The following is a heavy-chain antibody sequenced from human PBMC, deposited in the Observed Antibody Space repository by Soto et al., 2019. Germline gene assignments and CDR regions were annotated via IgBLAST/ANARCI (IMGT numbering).Heavy chain of an antibody. J-gene: IGHJ4*02. CDR2: IWYDGSNK. D-gene: IGHD2-15*01. CDR1: GLTFSSYG. Sequence: PGGSLRLSCAAYGLTFSSYGMHWVRQAPGKGLEWVAVIWYDGSNKYYADSVKGRFTISRDNSRNTLYLQMNSLRAEDTAVYYCARDGYCSGGSCYSVPVFDYWGQGT. CDR3: ARDGYCSGGSCYSVPVFDY. V-gene: IGHV3-33*01.